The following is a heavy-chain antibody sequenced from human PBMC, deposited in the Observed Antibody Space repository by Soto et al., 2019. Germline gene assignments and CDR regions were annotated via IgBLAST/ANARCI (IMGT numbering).Heavy chain of an antibody. CDR1: GFTFSNAW. D-gene: IGHD6-6*01. V-gene: IGHV3-7*05. CDR2: IKEDGTVK. CDR3: ARIGYSSSSLDY. J-gene: IGHJ4*02. Sequence: GGSLRLSCAASGFTFSNAWINWVRQAPGKGLEWVGNIKEDGTVKYYVDSVKGRFTVSRDSARNEVYLHINSLRGDDTAIYYCARIGYSSSSLDYWGQGTLVTVSS.